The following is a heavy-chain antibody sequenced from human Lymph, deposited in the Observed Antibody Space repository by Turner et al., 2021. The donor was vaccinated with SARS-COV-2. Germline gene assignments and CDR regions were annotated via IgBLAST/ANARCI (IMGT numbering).Heavy chain of an antibody. CDR3: ARRLTSRRYFDY. Sequence: EVPLVQSGAEVKKSGESLKISCKGSGYSFTNYWIGWVRQMPGKGLECMGIIYPRDSDTRYSPSFQGQVTISADKSITTAYLQWSSLKASDTAMYYCARRLTSRRYFDYWGQGTLVTVSS. D-gene: IGHD3-9*01. J-gene: IGHJ4*02. CDR1: GYSFTNYW. V-gene: IGHV5-51*01. CDR2: IYPRDSDT.